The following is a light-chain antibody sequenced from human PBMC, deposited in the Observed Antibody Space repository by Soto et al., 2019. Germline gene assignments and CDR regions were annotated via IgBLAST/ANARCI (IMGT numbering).Light chain of an antibody. J-gene: IGKJ1*01. V-gene: IGKV1-8*01. Sequence: AIRMTQSPSSLSASAGDRVAIACRASQDVGRYLAWYQQKPGQAPKLLIYGASTLQSGVPSRFSGGGSGTDFTLTSSCLQSEDFATYDCQHYKNYPWTFGQGTKVESK. CDR3: QHYKNYPWT. CDR1: QDVGRY. CDR2: GAS.